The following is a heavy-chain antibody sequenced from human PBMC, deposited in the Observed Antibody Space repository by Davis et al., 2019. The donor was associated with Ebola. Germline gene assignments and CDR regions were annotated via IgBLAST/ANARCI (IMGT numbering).Heavy chain of an antibody. Sequence: GGSLRLSCAASGFTFSGSAMHWVHQASGKGLEWVGRIRSKANSYATAYAASVKGRFTISRDDSKNTAYLQMNSLKTEDTAVYYCTTVTPYGMDVWGQGTTVTVSS. J-gene: IGHJ6*02. V-gene: IGHV3-73*01. CDR2: IRSKANSYAT. CDR3: TTVTPYGMDV. D-gene: IGHD4-11*01. CDR1: GFTFSGSA.